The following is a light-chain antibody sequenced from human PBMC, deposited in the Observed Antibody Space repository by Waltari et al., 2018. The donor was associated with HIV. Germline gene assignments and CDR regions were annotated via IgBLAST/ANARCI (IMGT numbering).Light chain of an antibody. Sequence: EIVLTQSPATLSLSPGERATLSCRASQSVSSYLAWYQQKPGQAPKLLIYGASNRATGIPARFSGMGSGTDFTLTISSLEPEDFAVYYCQQRRNWPPGATFGGGTKVEIK. CDR1: QSVSSY. CDR2: GAS. J-gene: IGKJ4*01. CDR3: QQRRNWPPGAT. V-gene: IGKV3-11*01.